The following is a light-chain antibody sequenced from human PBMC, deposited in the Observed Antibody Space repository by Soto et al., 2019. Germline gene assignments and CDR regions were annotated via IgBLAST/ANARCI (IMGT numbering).Light chain of an antibody. V-gene: IGKV1-5*01. Sequence: DIQMTQSPSTLSASIGDRVTITCRASQSISSWLAWYQQKPGKAPKLLIYDVSNLESGVPSRFSGSGSGTEFTLTISSLQPDDVATYYCQQYNTFWTFGQGTKV. CDR1: QSISSW. CDR3: QQYNTFWT. J-gene: IGKJ1*01. CDR2: DVS.